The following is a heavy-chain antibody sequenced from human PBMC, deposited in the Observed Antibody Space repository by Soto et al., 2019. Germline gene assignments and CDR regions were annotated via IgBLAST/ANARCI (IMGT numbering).Heavy chain of an antibody. CDR2: INHSGST. CDR1: GGSFSGYY. V-gene: IGHV4-34*01. D-gene: IGHD6-13*01. J-gene: IGHJ6*02. CDR3: ARGVAAAAPVYYYYGMDV. Sequence: QVQLQQWGAGLLKPSETLSLTCAVYGGSFSGYYWSWIRQPPGKGLEWIGEINHSGSTNYNPSLKIRVTISVDTSKNQFSLKLSSVTAADTAVYYCARGVAAAAPVYYYYGMDVWGQGTTVTVSS.